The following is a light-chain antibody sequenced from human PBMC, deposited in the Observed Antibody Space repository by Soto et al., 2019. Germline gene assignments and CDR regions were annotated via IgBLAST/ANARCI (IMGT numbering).Light chain of an antibody. CDR1: QSISSR. CDR3: HQYNTYSGS. J-gene: IGKJ1*01. V-gene: IGKV1-5*01. Sequence: DIQMTQSPSTLSASVRDRVTIACRASQSISSRVAWYQQNPGKAPKLLIYDASTLESGVPSRFSGSGSGAEFTLVISSLQPDDVATYYCHQYNTYSGSFGQGTKVEVK. CDR2: DAS.